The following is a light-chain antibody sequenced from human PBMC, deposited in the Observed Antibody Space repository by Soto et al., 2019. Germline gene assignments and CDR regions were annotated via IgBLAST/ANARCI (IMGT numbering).Light chain of an antibody. J-gene: IGLJ3*02. CDR2: DVS. Sequence: QSALTQPASVSGSPGQSITISCTGTSSDVGGYNYVSWYQQHQGKAPKLMIYDVSNRPSGVSNRFSGSKSGNTASLTISGLQAEDEDDYYCSSYTSSSTLVFGGGTKLTVL. V-gene: IGLV2-14*01. CDR3: SSYTSSSTLV. CDR1: SSDVGGYNY.